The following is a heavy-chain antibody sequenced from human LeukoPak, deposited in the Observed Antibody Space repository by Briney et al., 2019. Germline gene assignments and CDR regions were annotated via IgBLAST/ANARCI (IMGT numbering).Heavy chain of an antibody. CDR2: IYHSGST. D-gene: IGHD6-13*01. V-gene: IGHV4-38-2*02. J-gene: IGHJ4*02. CDR3: ARDVPYSSSWAAYDY. Sequence: SETLSLTCTVSGYSISSGYYWGWTRQPPGKGLEWIGSIYHSGSTYYNPSLKSRVTISVDTSKNQFSLKLSSVTAADTAVYYCARDVPYSSSWAAYDYWGQGTLVTVSS. CDR1: GYSISSGYY.